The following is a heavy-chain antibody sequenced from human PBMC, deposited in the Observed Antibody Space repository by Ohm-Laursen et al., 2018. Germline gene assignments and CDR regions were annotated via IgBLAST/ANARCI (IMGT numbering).Heavy chain of an antibody. V-gene: IGHV3-7*01. CDR1: GFTFTSYW. Sequence: SLRLSCTASGFTFTSYWMSWARQAPGKGLEWVANMNEIGSEKYFVDSVRGRFTISRDNAKNSLLLQMNSLRVEDTAVYYCAKGRDLTGGWGQGTLVIVSS. D-gene: IGHD2-8*02. CDR2: MNEIGSEK. CDR3: AKGRDLTGG. J-gene: IGHJ4*02.